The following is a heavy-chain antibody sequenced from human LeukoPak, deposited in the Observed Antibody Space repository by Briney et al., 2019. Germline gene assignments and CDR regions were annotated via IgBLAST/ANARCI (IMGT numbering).Heavy chain of an antibody. J-gene: IGHJ4*02. Sequence: GGSLRLSCAASGFYFNTYAMHWIRQAPGKGLDWVAFVRFDGSNTRYADSVKGRFTISRDNSKNTLFLQMNNLRPEDTAVYYCAKSSGSSSWYDYFDYWGQGTLATVSS. CDR2: VRFDGSNT. V-gene: IGHV3-30*02. D-gene: IGHD6-19*01. CDR3: AKSSGSSSWYDYFDY. CDR1: GFYFNTYA.